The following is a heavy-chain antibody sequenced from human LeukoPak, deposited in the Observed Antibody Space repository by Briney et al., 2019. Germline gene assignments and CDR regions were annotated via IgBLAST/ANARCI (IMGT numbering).Heavy chain of an antibody. Sequence: SETLSLTCAVYGGSFSGYYWSWIRQPPGKELEWIGEINHSGSTNYNPSLKSRVTISVDTSKNQFSLKLSSVTAADTAVYYCARGDRKQQLANYYYYGMDVWGQGTTVTVSS. CDR3: ARGDRKQQLANYYYYGMDV. J-gene: IGHJ6*02. D-gene: IGHD6-13*01. CDR2: INHSGST. V-gene: IGHV4-34*01. CDR1: GGSFSGYY.